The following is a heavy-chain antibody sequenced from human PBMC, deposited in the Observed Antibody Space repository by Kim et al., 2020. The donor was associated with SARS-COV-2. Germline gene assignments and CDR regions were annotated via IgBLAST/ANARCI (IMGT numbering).Heavy chain of an antibody. Sequence: GGSLRLSCAASGFNFNNYAMHWVRQAPGKGLEHVSGISSDGGSTRYANSVKGRFTISRDNSKNTLILQMGSLRVEDMAVYYCARESAFMIGHYNAFDFWGQGTMVTVSS. CDR1: GFNFNNYA. CDR3: ARESAFMIGHYNAFDF. D-gene: IGHD3-16*01. V-gene: IGHV3-64*01. J-gene: IGHJ3*01. CDR2: ISSDGGST.